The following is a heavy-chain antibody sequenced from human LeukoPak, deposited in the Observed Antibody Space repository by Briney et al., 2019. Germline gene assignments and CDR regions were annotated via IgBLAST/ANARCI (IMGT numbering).Heavy chain of an antibody. V-gene: IGHV1-18*04. Sequence: GASVKVSCKASGYTFTGYYMHWVRQAPGQGLEWMGWISAYNGNTNYAQKLQGRVTMTTDTSTSTAYMELRSLRSDDTAVYYCARDTGTTVHLDYWGQGTLVTVSS. CDR1: GYTFTGYY. D-gene: IGHD1-1*01. J-gene: IGHJ4*02. CDR3: ARDTGTTVHLDY. CDR2: ISAYNGNT.